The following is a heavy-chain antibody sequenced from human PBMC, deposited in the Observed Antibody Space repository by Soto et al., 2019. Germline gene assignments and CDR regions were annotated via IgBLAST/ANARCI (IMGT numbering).Heavy chain of an antibody. CDR1: GGSFSDYY. CDR3: ASLDSSGWYLDY. CDR2: INHSGST. Sequence: SETLSLTCAVYGGSFSDYYWSWIRQPPGKGLEWIGEINHSGSTNYNPSLKSRVTISVDTSKNQFSLKLSSVTAADTAVYYCASLDSSGWYLDYWGQGTLVTVSS. D-gene: IGHD6-19*01. V-gene: IGHV4-34*01. J-gene: IGHJ4*02.